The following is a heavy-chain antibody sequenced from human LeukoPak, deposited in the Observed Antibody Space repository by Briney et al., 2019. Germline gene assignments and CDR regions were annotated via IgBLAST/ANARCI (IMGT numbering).Heavy chain of an antibody. D-gene: IGHD3-10*01. CDR1: GYSFSTYG. J-gene: IGHJ4*02. CDR3: ARDHGSAYYRAPRH. CDR2: ISGKNGKI. Sequence: GASVKVSCKASGYSFSTYGISWLRQAPGQGLEWMGWISGKNGKINYAQKLQGRVTLTTDASTSTAYMELSSLRSEDTAVYYCARDHGSAYYRAPRHWGQGTLVTVSS. V-gene: IGHV1-18*01.